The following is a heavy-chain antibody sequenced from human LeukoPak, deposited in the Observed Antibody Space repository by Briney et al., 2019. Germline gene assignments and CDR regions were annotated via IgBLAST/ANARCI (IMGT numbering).Heavy chain of an antibody. D-gene: IGHD6-19*01. V-gene: IGHV3-21*01. J-gene: IGHJ3*01. CDR1: GFTASSSY. CDR3: ARTPSNGWSRDAFDV. Sequence: PGGSLRLSCAASGFTASSSYMSWVRQAPGKGLEWVSSISSSSGYIYYADSLKGRFTISRDNAKNSLFLQMNSLRAEDTAVYYCARTPSNGWSRDAFDVWGQGTMVTVSS. CDR2: ISSSSGYI.